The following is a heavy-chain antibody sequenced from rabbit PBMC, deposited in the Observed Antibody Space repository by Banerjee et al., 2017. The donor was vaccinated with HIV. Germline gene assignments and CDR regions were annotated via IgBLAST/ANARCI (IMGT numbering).Heavy chain of an antibody. D-gene: IGHD4-2*01. CDR2: IYAGSSGST. J-gene: IGHJ3*01. CDR3: AREAGSATYSDTRLDL. CDR1: GFSFSSSYY. Sequence: QEQLVESGGGLVQPEASLTLTCTASGFSFSSSYYMCWVRQAPGKGLEWIACIYAGSSGSTWYASWVNGRFTISKTSSTTVTLQMTSLTAADTATYFCAREAGSATYSDTRLDLWGQGTLVTVS. V-gene: IGHV1S45*01.